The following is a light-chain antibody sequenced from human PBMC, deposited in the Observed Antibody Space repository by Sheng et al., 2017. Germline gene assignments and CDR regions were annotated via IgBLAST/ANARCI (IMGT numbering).Light chain of an antibody. Sequence: SYELTQPPSVSVSPGQTAIITCSGDNLGHKYANWYQRKPGQSPLLVLYQNVKRPSGIPERFSGSTSGNTVTLTISGTQTLDEADYYCQAWDNRSVFFGGGTKLTVL. CDR1: NLGHKY. V-gene: IGLV3-1*01. CDR2: QNV. CDR3: QAWDNRSVF. J-gene: IGLJ2*01.